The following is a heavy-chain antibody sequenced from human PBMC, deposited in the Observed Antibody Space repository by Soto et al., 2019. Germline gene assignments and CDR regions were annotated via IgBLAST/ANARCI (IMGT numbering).Heavy chain of an antibody. D-gene: IGHD6-19*01. V-gene: IGHV4-4*02. CDR1: GGSISNKNNW. CDR3: ARGTFQGPSYNSEWYEFPFDP. Sequence: QMQLQESGPGMVKPSGTLSLTCAVSGGSISNKNNWWSWVRQPPGKGLEWIGEIYDSGTTNYNPSLKIRVTISVDKPKNQFSLTLRSITAADTAVYYCARGTFQGPSYNSEWYEFPFDPWGQGTLVTVSS. J-gene: IGHJ5*02. CDR2: IYDSGTT.